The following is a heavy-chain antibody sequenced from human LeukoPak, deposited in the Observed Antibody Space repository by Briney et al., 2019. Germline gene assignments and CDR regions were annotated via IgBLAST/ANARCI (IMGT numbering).Heavy chain of an antibody. CDR3: ARDRDWDEAFDI. Sequence: SQTLSLTCTVSSGSISSGPYFWSWIRQPAGTGLECIGRISTSGSTDYNPSLKSRVTIATATPKSKNQFSLRLSSVTAADTAVYYCARDRDWDEAFDIWGQGTKVTVSS. CDR1: SGSISSGPYF. D-gene: IGHD1-1*01. V-gene: IGHV4-61*02. J-gene: IGHJ3*02. CDR2: ISTSGST.